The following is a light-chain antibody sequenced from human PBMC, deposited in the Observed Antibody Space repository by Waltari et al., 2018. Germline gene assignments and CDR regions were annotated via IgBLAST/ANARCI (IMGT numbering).Light chain of an antibody. J-gene: IGKJ1*01. CDR2: EAS. CDR1: QSISSW. V-gene: IGKV1-5*03. CDR3: QQYNDYSGT. Sequence: DIQMTQSPSTLSASVGDRVTITCRASQSISSWLAWYQQKPGKAPKLLIYEASSLESGVPSRFSGGAYGTEFTLTISSMQPDDLATYYCQQYNDYSGTFGRGTKVEIK.